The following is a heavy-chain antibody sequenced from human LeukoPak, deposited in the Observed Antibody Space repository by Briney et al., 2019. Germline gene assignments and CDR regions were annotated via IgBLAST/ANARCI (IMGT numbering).Heavy chain of an antibody. J-gene: IGHJ3*02. CDR1: GFSFEDYA. Sequence: GGSLRLSCAASGFSFEDYAMYWVRQAPGKGLEWVSGISWNSVSIGYADSVKGRFTISRDNAKNSLYLQMNSVRAEDIALYYCAKLISGDRDGFDIWGQGTMVTVSS. D-gene: IGHD5-24*01. CDR3: AKLISGDRDGFDI. V-gene: IGHV3-9*03. CDR2: ISWNSVSI.